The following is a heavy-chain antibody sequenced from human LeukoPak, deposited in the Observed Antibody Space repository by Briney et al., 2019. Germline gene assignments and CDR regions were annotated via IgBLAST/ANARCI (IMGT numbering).Heavy chain of an antibody. D-gene: IGHD3-10*01. CDR2: IYYSGST. V-gene: IGHV4-59*01. CDR3: ARHPPYYGSGY. J-gene: IGHJ4*02. CDR1: GGSISSYY. Sequence: SETLSLTCTASGGSISSYYWSWIRQPPGKGLEWIGYIYYSGSTNYNPSLKSRVTISVDTSKNQFSLKLSSVTAADTAVYYCARHPPYYGSGYWGQGTLVTVSS.